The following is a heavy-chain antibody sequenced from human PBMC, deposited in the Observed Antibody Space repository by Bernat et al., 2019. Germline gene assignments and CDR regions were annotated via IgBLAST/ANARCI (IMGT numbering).Heavy chain of an antibody. D-gene: IGHD3-9*01. CDR3: TRARRLGYDILTGYYPHFDY. J-gene: IGHJ4*02. Sequence: EVQLVESGGGLVQPGRSLRLSCTASGFTFGDYAMSWFRQAPGKGLEWVGFIRSKAYGGTTEYAASVKGRSTISRDDSKSIAYLQMNSLKTEDTAVYYCTRARRLGYDILTGYYPHFDYWGQGTLVTVSS. CDR1: GFTFGDYA. CDR2: IRSKAYGGTT. V-gene: IGHV3-49*03.